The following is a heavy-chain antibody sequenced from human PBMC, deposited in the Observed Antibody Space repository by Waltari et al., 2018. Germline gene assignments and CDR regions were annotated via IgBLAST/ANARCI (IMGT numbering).Heavy chain of an antibody. CDR2: IYYSGST. V-gene: IGHV4-59*01. CDR1: GGSISGYY. J-gene: IGHJ5*02. D-gene: IGHD2-15*01. Sequence: QVQLKESAPGLVKPSETRSLTCTVSGGSISGYYWSWIRQPPGKGLEWMWYIYYSGSTNYNPSLKRRVTISEETSKNQFSLQLRSVTAADTAVYYCATWYRGFDPWGQGTLVTVSS. CDR3: ATWYRGFDP.